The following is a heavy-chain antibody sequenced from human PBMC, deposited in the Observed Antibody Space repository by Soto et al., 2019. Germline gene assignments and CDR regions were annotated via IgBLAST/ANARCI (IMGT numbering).Heavy chain of an antibody. D-gene: IGHD1-7*01. CDR1: GSTFSSYA. CDR2: ISGSGGST. CDR3: AKARDSITGTTDAFDI. V-gene: IGHV3-23*01. J-gene: IGHJ3*02. Sequence: EVQLLESGGGLVQPGGSLRLSCAASGSTFSSYAMSWVRQAPGKGLEWVSAISGSGGSTYYADSVKGRFTISRDNSKNTLYLQMNSLRAEDTAVYYCAKARDSITGTTDAFDIWGQGTMVTVSS.